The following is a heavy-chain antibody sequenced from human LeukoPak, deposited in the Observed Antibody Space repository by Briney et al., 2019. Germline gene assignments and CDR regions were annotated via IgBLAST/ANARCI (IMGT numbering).Heavy chain of an antibody. J-gene: IGHJ4*02. CDR2: INPSGGST. V-gene: IGHV1-46*01. Sequence: ASVNVSCKASGYPFTSYYMHWVRQAPGQGFEWKGIINPSGGSTSYAQKFQGRVTMTRDTSTSTVYMELSSLRSEDTAVYYCARDPHNYSSGSPKYYFDCWGQGTLVTVSS. D-gene: IGHD3-10*01. CDR3: ARDPHNYSSGSPKYYFDC. CDR1: GYPFTSYY.